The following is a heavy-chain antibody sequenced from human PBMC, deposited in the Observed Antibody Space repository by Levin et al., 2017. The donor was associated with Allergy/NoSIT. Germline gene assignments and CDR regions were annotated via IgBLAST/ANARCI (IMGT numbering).Heavy chain of an antibody. CDR1: GFTFSSYD. V-gene: IGHV3-13*04. Sequence: GESLKISCAASGFTFSSYDMHWVRQATGKGLEWVSAIGTAGDTYYPGSVKGRFTISRENAKNSLYLQMNSLRAGDTAVYYCARGGEEVVAATQGAFDIWGQGTMVTVSS. CDR3: ARGGEEVVAATQGAFDI. J-gene: IGHJ3*02. D-gene: IGHD2-15*01. CDR2: IGTAGDT.